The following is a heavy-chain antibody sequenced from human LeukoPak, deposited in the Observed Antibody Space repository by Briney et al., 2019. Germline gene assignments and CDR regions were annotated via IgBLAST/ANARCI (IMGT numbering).Heavy chain of an antibody. V-gene: IGHV1-2*02. CDR3: ARAISSGWFAEYFQH. CDR1: GYTFTGYY. Sequence: GASVKASCKASGYTFTGYYMHWVRQAPGQGLEWMGWISPNSGGTNYAQKFQGRVTMTRDTSISTAYMELSRLRSDDTAVYYCARAISSGWFAEYFQHWGQGTLVTVSS. CDR2: ISPNSGGT. D-gene: IGHD6-19*01. J-gene: IGHJ1*01.